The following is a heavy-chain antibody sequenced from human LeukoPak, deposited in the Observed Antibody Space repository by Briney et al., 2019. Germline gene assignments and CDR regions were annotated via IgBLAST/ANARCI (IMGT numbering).Heavy chain of an antibody. J-gene: IGHJ4*02. D-gene: IGHD3-22*01. CDR3: ARGRYYDSSGYYEMDY. Sequence: SVKVSCKASGGTFSSYAISWVRQAPGQGLEWMGGIIPIFGTANYAQKFQGRVTITTDESTSTAYMELSSLRSEDTAVYYCARGRYYDSSGYYEMDYWGQGTLVTVSS. CDR2: IIPIFGTA. CDR1: GGTFSSYA. V-gene: IGHV1-69*05.